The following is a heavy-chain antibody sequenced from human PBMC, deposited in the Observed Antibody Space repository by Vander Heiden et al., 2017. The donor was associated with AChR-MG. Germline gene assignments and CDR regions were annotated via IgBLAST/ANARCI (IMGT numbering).Heavy chain of an antibody. Sequence: QVQLVQSGAEVKKPGVSVKVPCKASGYTFTNFYMHWVRQAPGQGLEWIGRIDPSGGSTTYAQKLQGRVTMTRDTSTSTVYMQLSSLRSEDTAVYYCARAGKDYWGQGTLVTVSS. V-gene: IGHV1-46*04. CDR2: IDPSGGST. CDR3: ARAGKDY. CDR1: GYTFTNFY. J-gene: IGHJ4*02.